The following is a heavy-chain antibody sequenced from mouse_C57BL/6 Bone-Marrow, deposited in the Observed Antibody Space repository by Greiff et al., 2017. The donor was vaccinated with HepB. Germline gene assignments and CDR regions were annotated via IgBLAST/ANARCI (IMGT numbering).Heavy chain of an antibody. CDR1: GYTFTDYN. CDR2: INPNNGGT. D-gene: IGHD3-2*02. J-gene: IGHJ3*01. V-gene: IGHV1-18*01. Sequence: EVKLEESGPELVKPGASVKIPCKASGYTFTDYNMDWVKQSHGKSLEWIGDINPNNGGTIYNQKFKGKATLTVDKSSSTAYMELRSLTSEDTAVYYCARGGDSSGYWFAYWGQGTLVTVSA. CDR3: ARGGDSSGYWFAY.